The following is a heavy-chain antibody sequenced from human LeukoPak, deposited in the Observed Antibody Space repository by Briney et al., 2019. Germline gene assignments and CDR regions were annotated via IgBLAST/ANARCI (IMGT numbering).Heavy chain of an antibody. CDR3: ARDSGSGSFLGYWYFDL. J-gene: IGHJ2*01. CDR2: IYHSGST. V-gene: IGHV4-4*02. CDR1: GGSISSSNW. Sequence: PSGTLPLTCAVSGGSISSSNWWSWVRQPPGKGLEWIGEIYHSGSTNYNPSLKSRVTISVDKSKNQFSLKLSSVTAADTAVYYCARDSGSGSFLGYWYFDLWGRGTLVTVSS. D-gene: IGHD3-10*01.